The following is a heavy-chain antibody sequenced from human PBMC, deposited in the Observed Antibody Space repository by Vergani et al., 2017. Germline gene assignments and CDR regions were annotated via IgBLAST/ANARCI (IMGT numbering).Heavy chain of an antibody. J-gene: IGHJ5*02. Sequence: VQLVQSGAEVRKPGASVTVSCTASGYIFKNYYIHWLRQALGQAFEWMGILNPTTGHTTSAQKFMGRVDMTRDPSTDTSTRTVQMTLSSLRSEDTAVYYCARSIGYCAGATCRAYYFDHWGQGTRVTVSS. V-gene: IGHV1-46*02. CDR3: ARSIGYCAGATCRAYYFDH. D-gene: IGHD2-21*01. CDR1: GYIFKNYY. CDR2: LNPTTGHT.